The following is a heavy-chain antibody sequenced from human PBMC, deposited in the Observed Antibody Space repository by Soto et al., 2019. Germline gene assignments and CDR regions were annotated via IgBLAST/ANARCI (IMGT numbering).Heavy chain of an antibody. Sequence: EVQLVESGGGLIQPGGSLRLSCAASGFTVSSHYMSWVRQAPGKGLEWVSVIYSGGSTYYADSVKGRFTISRDNSKNTLYLQMNSLRAEDTAVYYCASAPLLVGATWVDYYYFDYWGQGTLVTVSS. J-gene: IGHJ4*02. D-gene: IGHD1-26*01. V-gene: IGHV3-53*01. CDR1: GFTVSSHY. CDR2: IYSGGST. CDR3: ASAPLLVGATWVDYYYFDY.